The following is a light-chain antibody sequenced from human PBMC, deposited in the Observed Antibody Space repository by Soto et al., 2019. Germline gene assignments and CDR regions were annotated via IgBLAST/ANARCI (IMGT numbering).Light chain of an antibody. J-gene: IGLJ2*01. CDR1: SSDVGGYNY. CDR2: DVS. V-gene: IGLV2-14*01. CDR3: SSYTSSSTYVV. Sequence: QSALTQPASVSGSPGQSITISCTGTSSDVGGYNYVSWYQQHPGKAPKLMIYDVSNRPSGVSNRFSGSKSGNTASLTISGLXXEDXXXYYCSSYTSSSTYVVFGGGTKLTVL.